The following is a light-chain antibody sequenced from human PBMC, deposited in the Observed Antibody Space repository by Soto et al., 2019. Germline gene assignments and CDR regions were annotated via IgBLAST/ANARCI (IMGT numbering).Light chain of an antibody. CDR3: QPYNSYPRT. Sequence: DIQMTQSPSTLSASVGDRVTITCRASQSISSWLAWYQQKPGKAPKLLIYDASSLESGVPSRFSGSGSGTDYTLTISSLQPDDFATYYCQPYNSYPRTFGQGTKLEIK. CDR1: QSISSW. V-gene: IGKV1-5*01. J-gene: IGKJ1*01. CDR2: DAS.